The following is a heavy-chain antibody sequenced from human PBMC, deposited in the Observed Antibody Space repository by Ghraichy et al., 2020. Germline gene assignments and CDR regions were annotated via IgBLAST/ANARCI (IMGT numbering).Heavy chain of an antibody. D-gene: IGHD5-18*01. J-gene: IGHJ3*02. CDR1: GFTFSSYG. CDR3: ARAGIQLWGDAFDI. V-gene: IGHV3-48*02. CDR2: IGSSSSPI. Sequence: GGSLRLSCAASGFTFSSYGINWVRQAPGKGLEWISYIGSSSSPIYYADSVKGRFTISRDNARNSLYLQMNSLRDEDTAVYYCARAGIQLWGDAFDIWGQGTMVTVSS.